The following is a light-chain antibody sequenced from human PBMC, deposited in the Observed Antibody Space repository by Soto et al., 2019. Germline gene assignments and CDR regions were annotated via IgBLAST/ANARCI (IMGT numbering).Light chain of an antibody. CDR2: AAS. J-gene: IGKJ2*01. CDR1: QSISRN. Sequence: EIVMTQSPATLSVSPGERATLSCRASQSISRNLAWYQQKPGQAPRLLIYAASTRATGLPARFSGSGSGTGFTLTISSLQSEDFAVYYCQQYNNWPPYTFGQGTKVDI. V-gene: IGKV3-15*01. CDR3: QQYNNWPPYT.